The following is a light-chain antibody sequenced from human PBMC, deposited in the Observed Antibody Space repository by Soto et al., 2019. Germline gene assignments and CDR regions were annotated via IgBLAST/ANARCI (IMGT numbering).Light chain of an antibody. J-gene: IGLJ1*01. V-gene: IGLV2-14*03. CDR2: DVN. CDR1: SSDVGGYDY. Sequence: QSVLTQPASVSGSPGQSITISCTGTSSDVGGYDYVSWYQQHPGKAPKVIIYDVNNRPSGVSSRFSGSKSGTSASLAISGLQSEDEADYYCAAWDESLTGLYVFGTGTKVTVL. CDR3: AAWDESLTGLYV.